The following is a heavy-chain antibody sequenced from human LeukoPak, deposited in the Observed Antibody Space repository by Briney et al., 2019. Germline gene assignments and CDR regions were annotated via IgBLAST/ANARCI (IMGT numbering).Heavy chain of an antibody. CDR1: GFTFSDYY. V-gene: IGHV3-23*01. CDR2: ISGSGGST. J-gene: IGHJ4*02. CDR3: AKKEGSSWAHLDY. D-gene: IGHD6-13*01. Sequence: GGSLRLSCAASGFTFSDYYMSWVRQAPGKGLEWVSAISGSGGSTYYADSVKGRFTISRDNSKDTLYLQMNSLRAEDTAVYYCAKKEGSSWAHLDYWGQGTLVTVSS.